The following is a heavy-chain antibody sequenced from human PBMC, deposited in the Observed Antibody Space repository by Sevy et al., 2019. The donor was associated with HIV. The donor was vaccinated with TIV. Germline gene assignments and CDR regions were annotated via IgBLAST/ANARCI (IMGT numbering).Heavy chain of an antibody. CDR1: GASIRSSHYY. D-gene: IGHD6-19*01. Sequence: SETLSLTCTVSGASIRSSHYYWFRHQPPGEVLGWAGIIYNADSNYYNPSLKTRIIISIDPSMNQFSLNLNSGTAADAAVYYCARLPQWVCRSFDSWGQGILVTVSS. CDR2: IYNADSN. J-gene: IGHJ4*02. V-gene: IGHV4-39*01. CDR3: ARLPQWVCRSFDS.